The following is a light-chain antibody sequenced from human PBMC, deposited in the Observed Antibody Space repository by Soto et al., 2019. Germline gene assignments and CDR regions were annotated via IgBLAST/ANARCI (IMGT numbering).Light chain of an antibody. V-gene: IGLV2-14*03. CDR3: CSYTTSNTLV. Sequence: QPASVSGSPGQSITISCTGTSSDVGRYNYVSWYQQYPGKAPKLMIYDVNNRPSGVSNRFSGSKSGNTASLTISGLQAEDEADYYCCSYTTSNTLVFGGGTKLTVL. J-gene: IGLJ2*01. CDR2: DVN. CDR1: SSDVGRYNY.